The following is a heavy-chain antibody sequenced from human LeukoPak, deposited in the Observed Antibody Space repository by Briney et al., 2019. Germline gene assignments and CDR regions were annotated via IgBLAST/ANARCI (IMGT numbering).Heavy chain of an antibody. CDR1: GGSFSGYY. CDR3: AGGRWHPSVRVDY. J-gene: IGHJ4*02. Sequence: TSETLSLTCAVYGGSFSGYYWSWIRQPPGRGLEWIGEINHSGSTNYNPSLKSRVTISVDTSKSQFSLKLNSVTAADTAVYYCAGGRWHPSVRVDYWGQGTLVTASS. V-gene: IGHV4-34*01. D-gene: IGHD6-13*01. CDR2: INHSGST.